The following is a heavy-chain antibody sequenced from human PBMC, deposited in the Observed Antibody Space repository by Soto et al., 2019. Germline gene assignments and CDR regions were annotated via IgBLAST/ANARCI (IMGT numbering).Heavy chain of an antibody. Sequence: ASVKVSCKASGYTFTSYAMHWVRQAPGQRLEWMGWINAGNGNTKYSQEFQGRVTITRDTSASTAYMELSSLRSEDTAVYYCAIAETIDYYFDYWGQATLVTGS. V-gene: IGHV1-3*01. CDR3: AIAETIDYYFDY. J-gene: IGHJ4*02. CDR1: GYTFTSYA. CDR2: INAGNGNT.